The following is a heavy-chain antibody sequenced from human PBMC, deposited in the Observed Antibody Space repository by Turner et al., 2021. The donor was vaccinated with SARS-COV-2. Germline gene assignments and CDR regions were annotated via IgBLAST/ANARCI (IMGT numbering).Heavy chain of an antibody. Sequence: EVQLVESGGGLIQPGGSLRLSCAASGVTVSSNYMSWVRQAPGKGLEWVSVIYSGGSTFYSDSVKGRCTISRYNSKNTLYLQMNSLRAEDTAVYYCARGGHYYYGLDVWGQGTTVTVSS. CDR3: ARGGHYYYGLDV. CDR2: IYSGGST. D-gene: IGHD3-10*01. J-gene: IGHJ6*02. CDR1: GVTVSSNY. V-gene: IGHV3-53*01.